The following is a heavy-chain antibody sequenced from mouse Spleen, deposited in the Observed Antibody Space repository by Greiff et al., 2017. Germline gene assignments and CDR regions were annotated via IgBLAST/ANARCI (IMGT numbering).Heavy chain of an antibody. J-gene: IGHJ4*01. CDR3: ARGYDYDGGWAMDD. D-gene: IGHD2-4*01. Sequence: KLVESEGGLVQPGSSMKLSCTASGFPFSDYYMAWVRQVPEKGLEWVANINYDGSSTYYLDSLKSRFIISRDNAKNILYLQMSSLKSEDTATYYCARGYDYDGGWAMDDWGQGTSVTVSS. V-gene: IGHV5-16*01. CDR1: GFPFSDYY. CDR2: INYDGSST.